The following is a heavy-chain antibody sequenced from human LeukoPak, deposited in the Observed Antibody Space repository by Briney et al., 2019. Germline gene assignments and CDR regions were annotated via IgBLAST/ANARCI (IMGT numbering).Heavy chain of an antibody. CDR3: AKAGVRYFDSSGLYAFDF. CDR2: IYYSGST. V-gene: IGHV4-39*01. J-gene: IGHJ3*01. D-gene: IGHD3-22*01. CDR1: GGSLSSTSYY. Sequence: SETLSLTCAVSGGSLSSTSYYWAWIRQPPGKGLEWFGTIYYSGSTYHNPSLKSRVTMSVDTSRNQFSLKLSSVDAADTAVYYCAKAGVRYFDSSGLYAFDFWGQGTTVTVSS.